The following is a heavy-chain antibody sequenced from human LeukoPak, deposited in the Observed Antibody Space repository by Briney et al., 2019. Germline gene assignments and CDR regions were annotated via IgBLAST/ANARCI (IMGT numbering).Heavy chain of an antibody. CDR1: GGSISSSNYY. V-gene: IGHV4-39*01. CDR2: IYYRGST. J-gene: IGHJ5*02. CDR3: VSFSRSGSRFDP. Sequence: PSETLSLTCTASGGSISSSNYYWGWIRQPPEKGLEWIGSIYYRGSTYYNPSLKRRITISVDTPKNQFSLRLSSVTAADTAVYYCVSFSRSGSRFDPWGQGSLVIVSS. D-gene: IGHD3-10*01.